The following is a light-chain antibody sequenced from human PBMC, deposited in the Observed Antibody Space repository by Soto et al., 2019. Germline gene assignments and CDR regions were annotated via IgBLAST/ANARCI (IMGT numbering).Light chain of an antibody. CDR1: QSLLYSDGKTY. V-gene: IGKV2-30*01. CDR2: QVS. Sequence: DVVLTQSPVSLPVTLGQPASISCRSSQSLLYSDGKTYLNWFHQRPGQSPRRLIYQVSIRDSWVPVRFSGSGSCTDFTLNIIRVEADDMRVYSCMQPIHRPFTFGPGTKVDI. J-gene: IGKJ3*01. CDR3: MQPIHRPFT.